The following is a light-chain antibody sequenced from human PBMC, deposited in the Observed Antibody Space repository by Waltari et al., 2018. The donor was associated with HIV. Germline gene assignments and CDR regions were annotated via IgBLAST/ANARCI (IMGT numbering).Light chain of an antibody. J-gene: IGLJ3*02. CDR2: YVS. Sequence: QSALTQPVSVSGSPGQSITISCSGTSSDVGGYNVVSWYQQHPGKAPKLIIYYVSERPSGVSNRFSASKSGNTASLTISGLQAEDESDYYCCSFAGNSTWVFGGGTKVTVL. CDR3: CSFAGNSTWV. V-gene: IGLV2-23*02. CDR1: SSDVGGYNV.